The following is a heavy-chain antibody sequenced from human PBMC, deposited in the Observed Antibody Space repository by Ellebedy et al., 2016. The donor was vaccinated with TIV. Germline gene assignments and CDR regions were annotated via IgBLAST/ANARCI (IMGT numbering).Heavy chain of an antibody. CDR3: ATDGSYGDYLSPAHASVM. D-gene: IGHD4-17*01. CDR2: INQLESER. V-gene: IGHV3-7*01. J-gene: IGHJ3*02. Sequence: GGSLRLSCAASRFSFSSYWMSWVRQAPGKGLEWVANINQLESERHYVDAVKGRFTISRDNAKNSLYLQMNSVRAEDTAVYYCATDGSYGDYLSPAHASVMWGQGTLVSVSS. CDR1: RFSFSSYW.